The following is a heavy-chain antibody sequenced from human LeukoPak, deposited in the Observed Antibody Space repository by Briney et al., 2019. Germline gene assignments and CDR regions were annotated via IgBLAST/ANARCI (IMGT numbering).Heavy chain of an antibody. CDR1: GGSISSYY. Sequence: PSETLSLTCTVSGGSISSYYWSWIRQPPGKGLEWIGYIYYSGSTNYNPSLKSRVTISVDTSKNQFSLKLSSVTAADTAVYYCARLFGYNDAFDIWGQGTMVTVSS. CDR2: IYYSGST. D-gene: IGHD5-18*01. CDR3: ARLFGYNDAFDI. J-gene: IGHJ3*02. V-gene: IGHV4-59*08.